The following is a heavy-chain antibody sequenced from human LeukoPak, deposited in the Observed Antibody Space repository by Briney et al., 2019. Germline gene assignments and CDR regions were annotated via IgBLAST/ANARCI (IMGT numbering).Heavy chain of an antibody. Sequence: ASVKVSCKASGYTFTGYYMHWVRQAPGQGLEWMGWISAYNGNTNYAQKLQGRVTMTTDTSTSTAYMELRSLRSDDTAVYYCASGRRGDILTWDDAFDIWGQGTMVTVSS. V-gene: IGHV1-18*04. J-gene: IGHJ3*02. D-gene: IGHD3-9*01. CDR3: ASGRRGDILTWDDAFDI. CDR2: ISAYNGNT. CDR1: GYTFTGYY.